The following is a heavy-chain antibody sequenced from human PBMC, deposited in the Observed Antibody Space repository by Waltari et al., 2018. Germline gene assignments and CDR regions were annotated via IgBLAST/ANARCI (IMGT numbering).Heavy chain of an antibody. CDR3: ASQSTTLFDY. J-gene: IGHJ4*02. V-gene: IGHV3-33*01. CDR2: IWHDGSNE. CDR1: GFTFSRFG. Sequence: QVQLVESGGGVVQPGRSLRLSCAASGFTFSRFGMHWVRQAPGNGLEWVAVIWHDGSNEYYVDSVKGRFTISRDNSKNTLYLQMNSLRAEDSAVYYCASQSTTLFDYWGQGTLVTVSS. D-gene: IGHD2-15*01.